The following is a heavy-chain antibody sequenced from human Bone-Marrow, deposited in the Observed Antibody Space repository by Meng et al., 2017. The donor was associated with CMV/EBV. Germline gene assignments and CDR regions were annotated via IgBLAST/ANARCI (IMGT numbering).Heavy chain of an antibody. D-gene: IGHD5-18*01. V-gene: IGHV4-61*01. J-gene: IGHJ4*02. CDR2: IYYSGST. CDR3: ARVRGYSYGRALGY. Sequence: GSLRLSCTVSGGSVSSGSYYWSWIRQPPGKGLEWIGYIYYSGSTNYNPSLKSRVTISVDTSKNQFSLKLSSVTAADTAVYYCARVRGYSYGRALGYWGQGTLVTVSS. CDR1: GGSVSSGSYY.